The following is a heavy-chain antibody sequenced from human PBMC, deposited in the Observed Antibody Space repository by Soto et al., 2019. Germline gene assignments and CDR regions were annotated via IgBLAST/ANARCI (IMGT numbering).Heavy chain of an antibody. Sequence: QLQLQESGSGLVKPSQTLSLTCAVSGGSISSGGYSWSWIRQPPGKGLEWIGYIYHSGSTYYNPSLKSRVTISVDRSKNQFSLKLSSVTAADTAVYYCARVSEYFTNGVCFENWFYPWGQGTLVTVSS. V-gene: IGHV4-30-2*01. D-gene: IGHD2-8*01. CDR2: IYHSGST. CDR1: GGSISSGGYS. CDR3: ARVSEYFTNGVCFENWFYP. J-gene: IGHJ5*02.